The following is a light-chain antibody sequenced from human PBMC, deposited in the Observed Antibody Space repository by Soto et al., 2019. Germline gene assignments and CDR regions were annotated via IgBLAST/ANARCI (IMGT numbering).Light chain of an antibody. CDR2: AAA. CDR3: QQSFSSPVT. V-gene: IGKV1-39*01. CDR1: QTISSF. J-gene: IGKJ4*01. Sequence: DIQMTQSPSSLSASVGDNATITCRASQTISSFLNWHQQKVGKAPKVLMYAAASPQSGVPSRFSGSGSGTHFTLTITSLQPEDSATYYCQQSFSSPVTFGGGTKVDIK.